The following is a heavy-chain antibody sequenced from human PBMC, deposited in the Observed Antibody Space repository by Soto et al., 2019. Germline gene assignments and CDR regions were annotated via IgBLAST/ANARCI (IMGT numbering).Heavy chain of an antibody. CDR3: AADGAAAGTNYYDY. CDR1: GFTFTSSA. D-gene: IGHD6-13*01. Sequence: GASVKVSCKASGFTFTSSAVQWVRQARGQRLEWIGWIVVGSGNTNYAQKFQERVTITRDMSTSTAYMELRSLRSEDTAVYYCAADGAAAGTNYYDYWGRGTLVAVSS. J-gene: IGHJ4*02. CDR2: IVVGSGNT. V-gene: IGHV1-58*01.